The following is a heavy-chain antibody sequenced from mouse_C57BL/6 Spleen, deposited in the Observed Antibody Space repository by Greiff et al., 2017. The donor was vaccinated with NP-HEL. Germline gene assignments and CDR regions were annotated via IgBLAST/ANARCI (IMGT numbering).Heavy chain of an antibody. V-gene: IGHV5-9*01. Sequence: EVKLVESGGGLVKPGGSLKLSCAASGFTFSSYTMSWVRQTPEKRLEWVATISGGGGNTYYPDSVKGRFTISRDNAKNTLYLQMSSLRSEDTALYYCARQGDYYGSFYYFDYWGQGTTLTVSS. J-gene: IGHJ2*01. D-gene: IGHD1-1*01. CDR2: ISGGGGNT. CDR1: GFTFSSYT. CDR3: ARQGDYYGSFYYFDY.